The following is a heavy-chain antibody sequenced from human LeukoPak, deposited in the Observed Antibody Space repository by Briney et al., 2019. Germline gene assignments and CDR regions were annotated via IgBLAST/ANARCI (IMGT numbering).Heavy chain of an antibody. CDR3: ARMIMVRGVMGPYYMDV. CDR2: IYTSGST. Sequence: TSETLSLTCTVSGGSISSGSYYWSWIRQPAGKGLEWIGRIYTSGSTNYNPSLKSRVTISVDTSKNQFSLKLSSVTAADTAVYYCARMIMVRGVMGPYYMDVWGKGTTVTISS. V-gene: IGHV4-61*02. J-gene: IGHJ6*03. D-gene: IGHD3-10*01. CDR1: GGSISSGSYY.